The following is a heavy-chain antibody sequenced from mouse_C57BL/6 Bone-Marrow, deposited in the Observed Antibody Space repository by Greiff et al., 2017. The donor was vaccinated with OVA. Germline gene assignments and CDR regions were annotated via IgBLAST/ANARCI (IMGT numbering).Heavy chain of an antibody. D-gene: IGHD2-4*01. Sequence: QVQLQQPGAELVKPGASVKVFCKASGYTFTSYWMHWVKQRPGQGLEWIGRIHPSDSDTNYNQKFKGKATLTVDKSSSTAYMQLSSLTSEDSAVYYCAKSGYDYDGYAMDYWGQGTSVTVSS. V-gene: IGHV1-74*01. CDR1: GYTFTSYW. CDR2: IHPSDSDT. CDR3: AKSGYDYDGYAMDY. J-gene: IGHJ4*01.